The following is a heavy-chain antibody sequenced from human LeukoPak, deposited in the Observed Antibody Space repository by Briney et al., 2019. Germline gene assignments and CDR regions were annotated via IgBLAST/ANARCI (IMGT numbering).Heavy chain of an antibody. Sequence: GGSLRLSCAASGFTFSSYSMNWVRQAPGKGLEWVSSISSSSSYIYYAGSVKGRFTIFRDNAKNSLYLQMNSLRAEDTAVYYCARRGTYCGGDCSSLYYFDYWGQGTLVTVSS. CDR3: ARRGTYCGGDCSSLYYFDY. CDR2: ISSSSSYI. D-gene: IGHD2-21*02. V-gene: IGHV3-21*01. J-gene: IGHJ4*02. CDR1: GFTFSSYS.